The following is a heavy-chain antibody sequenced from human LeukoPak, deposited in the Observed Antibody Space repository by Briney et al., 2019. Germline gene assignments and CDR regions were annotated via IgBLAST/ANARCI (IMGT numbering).Heavy chain of an antibody. CDR3: ARVWYYGSGRGNWFDP. J-gene: IGHJ5*02. D-gene: IGHD3-10*01. CDR1: GGSISGYY. V-gene: IGHV4-4*07. CDR2: IYTSGST. Sequence: SETLSLTCTVSGGSISGYYWSWIRQPAGKGLEWIGRIYTSGSTNYNPSLKSRVTMSVDTSKNQFSLKLSSVTAADTAVYYCARVWYYGSGRGNWFDPWGQGTLVTVSS.